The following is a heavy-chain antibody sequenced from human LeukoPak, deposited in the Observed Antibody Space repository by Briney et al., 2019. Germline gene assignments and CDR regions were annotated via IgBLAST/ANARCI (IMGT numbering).Heavy chain of an antibody. V-gene: IGHV3-66*01. CDR3: ARDYNYYHSSGYWYYFDY. Sequence: GGSLRLSCAASGFTASSNYMSWVRQAPGKGLEWVSVIYSDGSTYYADSVKGRFTISRDNSKNTLYLQINSLRAEDTAVYYCARDYNYYHSSGYWYYFDYWGQGTLVTVSS. CDR1: GFTASSNY. CDR2: IYSDGST. D-gene: IGHD3-22*01. J-gene: IGHJ4*02.